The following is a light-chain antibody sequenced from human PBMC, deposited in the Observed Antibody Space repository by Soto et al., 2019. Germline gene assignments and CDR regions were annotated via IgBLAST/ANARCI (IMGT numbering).Light chain of an antibody. CDR1: SSDVGSYNL. Sequence: QSALTQPASVSGSPGQSITISCTGTSSDVGSYNLVSWYQQHPGKAPKLMIYEVSKRPSGVSNRFSGSKYGNTASLTISGLQAEDDADYYCCSYAGSSTPYVFGTGTKLTVL. J-gene: IGLJ1*01. V-gene: IGLV2-23*02. CDR3: CSYAGSSTPYV. CDR2: EVS.